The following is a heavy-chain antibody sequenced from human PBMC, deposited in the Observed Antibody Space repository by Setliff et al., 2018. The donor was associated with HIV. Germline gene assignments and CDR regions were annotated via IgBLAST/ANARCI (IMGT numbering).Heavy chain of an antibody. J-gene: IGHJ5*02. V-gene: IGHV4-39*01. CDR1: GGSISSSSYY. CDR2: IYYSGST. CDR3: ARRPYYDFWSASGWFDP. Sequence: LSLTCTVSGGSISSSSYYWGWIRQPPGKGLEWIGSIYYSGSTYYNPSLKSRVTISVDTSKNQFSLKLSSVTAADTAVYYCARRPYYDFWSASGWFDPWGQGTLVT. D-gene: IGHD3-3*01.